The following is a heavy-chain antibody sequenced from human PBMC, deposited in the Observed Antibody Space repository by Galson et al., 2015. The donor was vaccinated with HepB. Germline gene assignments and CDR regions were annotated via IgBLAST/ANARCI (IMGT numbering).Heavy chain of an antibody. CDR1: GFTFSNYW. D-gene: IGHD5-24*01. Sequence: SLRLSCAASGFTFSNYWMHWVRQAPGKGLVWVPRINSDGSSVIYADSVKGRFTISRDNAKNTLYLQMNSLRAEDTALYYCVRDTVEMATYFDYWGQGTLVTVSS. CDR3: VRDTVEMATYFDY. V-gene: IGHV3-74*01. J-gene: IGHJ4*02. CDR2: INSDGSSV.